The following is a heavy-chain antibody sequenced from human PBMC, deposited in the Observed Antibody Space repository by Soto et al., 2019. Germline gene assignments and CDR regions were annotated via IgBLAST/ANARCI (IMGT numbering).Heavy chain of an antibody. V-gene: IGHV3-30-3*01. J-gene: IGHJ6*02. CDR2: ISYDGSNK. D-gene: IGHD3-3*01. Sequence: GGSLRLSCAASGFTFSSYAMHWVRQAPGKGLEWVAVISYDGSNKYYADSVKGRFTISRDNSKNTLYLQMNSLRAEDTAVYYCARDPSNYDFWSGYPHPLYYYGMDVWGQGTTVTVSS. CDR1: GFTFSSYA. CDR3: ARDPSNYDFWSGYPHPLYYYGMDV.